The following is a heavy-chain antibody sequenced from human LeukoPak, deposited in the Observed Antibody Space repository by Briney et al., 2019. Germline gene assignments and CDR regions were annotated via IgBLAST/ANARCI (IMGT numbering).Heavy chain of an antibody. CDR1: GLNLNSYE. J-gene: IGHJ4*02. D-gene: IGHD6-19*01. Sequence: PGGSLRLSCAASGLNLNSYEMNWVRQAPGKGLEWVSSISSSSSYIYYADSVKGRFTISRDNAKNSLYLQMNSLRAEDTAVYYCAGSGIAVAGSFDYWGQGTLVTVSS. V-gene: IGHV3-21*01. CDR3: AGSGIAVAGSFDY. CDR2: ISSSSSYI.